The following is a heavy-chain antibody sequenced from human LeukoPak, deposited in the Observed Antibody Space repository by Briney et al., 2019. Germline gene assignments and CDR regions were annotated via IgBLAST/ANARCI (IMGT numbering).Heavy chain of an antibody. CDR2: INPNSGGT. Sequence: ASVKVSCKASGYTFTGYYVHWVRQAPGQGLEWMGRINPNSGGTNYAQKFQGRVTMTRDTPISTAYMELSRLRSDDTAVYYCARDYSEEGYFDYWGQGTLVTVSS. D-gene: IGHD6-13*01. CDR1: GYTFTGYY. V-gene: IGHV1-2*06. J-gene: IGHJ4*02. CDR3: ARDYSEEGYFDY.